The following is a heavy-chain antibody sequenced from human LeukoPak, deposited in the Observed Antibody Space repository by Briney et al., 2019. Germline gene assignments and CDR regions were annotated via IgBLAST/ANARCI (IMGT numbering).Heavy chain of an antibody. CDR2: INSDGSTT. CDR3: ARGGITSMDDW. CDR1: GFTFSNYW. V-gene: IGHV3-74*01. J-gene: IGHJ4*02. D-gene: IGHD5-18*01. Sequence: GGSLRLSCVASGFTFSNYWMHWVRQAPGKGLVWVSRINSDGSTTTYADSVKGRFTISRDNARTTLYLQMSSLRAEDTAVYYCARGGITSMDDWWGQGTLVTVSS.